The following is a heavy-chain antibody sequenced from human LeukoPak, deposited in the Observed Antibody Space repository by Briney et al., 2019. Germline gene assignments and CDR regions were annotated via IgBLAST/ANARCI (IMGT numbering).Heavy chain of an antibody. J-gene: IGHJ4*02. V-gene: IGHV3-66*01. CDR1: GFTVSSDY. CDR2: IYPGGST. CDR3: ARGGVESAGRYYFDY. D-gene: IGHD3-3*01. Sequence: PGGSLRLSCAASGFTVSSDYMSWVRQAPGKGLEWVTVIYPGGSTHYTDSVKGRFTISRDNSKNTLYLQMNSLRGEDTAVYYCARGGVESAGRYYFDYWGQGTLLTVSS.